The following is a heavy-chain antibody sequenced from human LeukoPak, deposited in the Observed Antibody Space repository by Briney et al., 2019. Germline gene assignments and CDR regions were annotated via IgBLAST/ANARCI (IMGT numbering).Heavy chain of an antibody. V-gene: IGHV4-34*01. CDR1: GGSFSGYY. CDR3: ARLYSGSRTQAFDI. J-gene: IGHJ3*02. D-gene: IGHD1-26*01. CDR2: INHSGST. Sequence: SETLSLTCAVYGGSFSGYYWSWIRQPPGKGLDWIGEINHSGSTNYNPSLKSRVTVSVDTSKNQFSLKLSSVTAADTAVYYCARLYSGSRTQAFDIWGLRTMVTVSS.